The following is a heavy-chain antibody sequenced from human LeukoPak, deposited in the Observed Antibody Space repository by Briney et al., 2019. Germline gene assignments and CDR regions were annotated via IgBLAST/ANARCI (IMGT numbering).Heavy chain of an antibody. CDR2: IYHSGST. Sequence: SQTLSLTCAVSGGSISSGGYSWSWIRQPPGKGLEWIGYIYHSGSTYYNPSLKSRVTISVDRSKNQFSLKLSSVTAADTAVYYCARSPRGYSYGPEDYSDYWGQGTLVTVSS. CDR1: GGSISSGGYS. CDR3: ARSPRGYSYGPEDYSDY. V-gene: IGHV4-30-2*01. D-gene: IGHD5-18*01. J-gene: IGHJ4*02.